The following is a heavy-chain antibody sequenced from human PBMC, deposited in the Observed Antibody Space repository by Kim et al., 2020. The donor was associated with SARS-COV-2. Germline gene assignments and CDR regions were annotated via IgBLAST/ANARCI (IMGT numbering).Heavy chain of an antibody. V-gene: IGHV3-33*01. J-gene: IGHJ4*02. CDR3: ARHFGSGIMAGDC. Sequence: YYADSVKGRFSISRDNVNNILYLQMNSLRAEDTAVYYCARHFGSGIMAGDCWGQGTLVIVSS. D-gene: IGHD3-10*01.